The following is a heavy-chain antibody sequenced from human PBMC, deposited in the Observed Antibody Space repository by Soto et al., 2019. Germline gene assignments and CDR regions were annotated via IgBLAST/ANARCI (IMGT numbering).Heavy chain of an antibody. J-gene: IGHJ6*02. D-gene: IGHD3-3*02. CDR3: AALDGMDV. V-gene: IGHV3-49*04. CDR2: IRNKAYGGTT. Sequence: GGSLRLSCTTSGFTFGDYAMSWVRQAPGKGLEWVGFIRNKAYGGTTEYAASVKGRFTISRDDSKSIAYLQMNSLKTEDTAVYYCAALDGMDVWGQGTTVTVSS. CDR1: GFTFGDYA.